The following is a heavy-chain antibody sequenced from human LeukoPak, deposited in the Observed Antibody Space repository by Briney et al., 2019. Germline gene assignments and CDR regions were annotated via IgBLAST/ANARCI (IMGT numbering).Heavy chain of an antibody. CDR2: IFPGDFDT. J-gene: IGHJ4*02. V-gene: IGHV5-51*01. CDR1: GYTFTNYW. CDR3: ARPKDDFWSPIDY. Sequence: GESLKISCKGFGYTFTNYWIGWVRQMPGKGLEWMGIIFPGDFDTRYSPSFQGQVTISADKSISTAYLQWSSLKASDTAMYYCARPKDDFWSPIDYWGQGTLVTVSS. D-gene: IGHD3-3*01.